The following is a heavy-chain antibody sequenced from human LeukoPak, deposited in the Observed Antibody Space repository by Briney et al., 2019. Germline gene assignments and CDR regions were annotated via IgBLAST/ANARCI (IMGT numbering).Heavy chain of an antibody. CDR1: GFTFSSYG. V-gene: IGHV3-23*01. J-gene: IGHJ6*03. CDR2: ISGSGGRT. D-gene: IGHD3-10*01. CDR3: AKVSGDDYYYYYMDV. Sequence: PGGFLRLSCAASGFTFSSYGISWVRQAPGKGLEWVSTISGSGGRTHYADSVKGRFTISRDNSKNTLYLQMNSLRAEDTAVYFCAKVSGDDYYYYYMDVWGKGTTVTVSS.